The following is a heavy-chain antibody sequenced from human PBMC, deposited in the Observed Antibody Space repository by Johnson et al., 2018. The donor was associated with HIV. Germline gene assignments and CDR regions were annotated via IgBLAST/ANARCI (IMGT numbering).Heavy chain of an antibody. V-gene: IGHV3-7*01. J-gene: IGHJ3*02. Sequence: VQLVESGGGLVQPGGSLRLSCAASGFTFSSYWMSWVRQAPGQGLEWVANIKQDGSEKYYADSVKGRFTISRDNSKNPLYLQMNSLRAEDTAVYYCAKGDCSGGSCYSFTDAFDIWGQGTMVTVSS. D-gene: IGHD2-15*01. CDR3: AKGDCSGGSCYSFTDAFDI. CDR2: IKQDGSEK. CDR1: GFTFSSYW.